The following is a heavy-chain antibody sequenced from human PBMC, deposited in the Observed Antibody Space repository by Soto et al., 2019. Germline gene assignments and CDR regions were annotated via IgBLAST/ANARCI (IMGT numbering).Heavy chain of an antibody. J-gene: IGHJ5*02. D-gene: IGHD3-9*01. CDR2: ISAYNGNT. Sequence: QVQLVQSGAEVKKPGASVKVSCKASGYTFTSYGISWVRQAPGQGLEWMGWISAYNGNTNYAQQLQGRVTMTTDTSTSTAYMELRSLRSDDTAVYYCARGGLRYFDWLLSSNWFDPWGQGTLVTVSS. CDR1: GYTFTSYG. V-gene: IGHV1-18*01. CDR3: ARGGLRYFDWLLSSNWFDP.